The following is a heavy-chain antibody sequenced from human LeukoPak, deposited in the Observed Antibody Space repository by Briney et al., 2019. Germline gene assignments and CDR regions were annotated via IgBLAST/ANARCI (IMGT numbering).Heavy chain of an antibody. CDR2: IKSKTDGGTT. Sequence: GGPLRLSCAASGFTFSNAWMSWVRQAPGKGLEWVGRIKSKTDGGTTDYAAPVKGRFTISRDDSKNTLYLQMNSLKTEDTAVYYCTTGGRIQLWPYYYYYMDVWGKGTTVTVSS. J-gene: IGHJ6*03. D-gene: IGHD5-18*01. CDR1: GFTFSNAW. V-gene: IGHV3-15*01. CDR3: TTGGRIQLWPYYYYYMDV.